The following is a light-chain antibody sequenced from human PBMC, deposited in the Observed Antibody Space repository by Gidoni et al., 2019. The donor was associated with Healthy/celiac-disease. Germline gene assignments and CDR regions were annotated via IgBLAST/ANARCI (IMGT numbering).Light chain of an antibody. CDR1: QSISSW. Sequence: IQMAQSPSTLAASVGDRVTIPCRASQSISSWLDRDQQKTGKAPKLLIYKASSLESGVPSRFSGSGSGTEFTLTISSLQPDDFATYYCQQYNSYPTWTFGQGTKVEIK. J-gene: IGKJ1*01. V-gene: IGKV1-5*03. CDR2: KAS. CDR3: QQYNSYPTWT.